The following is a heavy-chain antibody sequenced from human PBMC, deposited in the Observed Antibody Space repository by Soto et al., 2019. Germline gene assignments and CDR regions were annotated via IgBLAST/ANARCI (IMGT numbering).Heavy chain of an antibody. CDR2: ISYDGSNK. CDR3: AKDIWFGEFPRYYYYGMDV. J-gene: IGHJ6*02. CDR1: GFTFSSYG. V-gene: IGHV3-30*18. D-gene: IGHD3-10*01. Sequence: GGSLRLSCAASGFTFSSYGMHWVRQAPGKGLEWVAVISYDGSNKYYADSVKGRFTISRDNSKNTLYLQMNSLRAEDTAVYYCAKDIWFGEFPRYYYYGMDVWGQGTTVTVSS.